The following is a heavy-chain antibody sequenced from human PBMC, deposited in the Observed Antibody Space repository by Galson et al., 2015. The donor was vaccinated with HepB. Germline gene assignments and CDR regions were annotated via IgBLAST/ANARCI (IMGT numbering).Heavy chain of an antibody. Sequence: SLRLSCAASGFTFSSYGMHRVRLAPGKGLERVAVIWYDGSNKYYADSVKGRFTISRDNSKNTLYLQMNSLRAEDTAVYYCARSEGVVVPAALDVWGKGTTVTVSS. V-gene: IGHV3-33*01. CDR2: IWYDGSNK. CDR3: ARSEGVVVPAALDV. J-gene: IGHJ6*04. CDR1: GFTFSSYG. D-gene: IGHD2-2*01.